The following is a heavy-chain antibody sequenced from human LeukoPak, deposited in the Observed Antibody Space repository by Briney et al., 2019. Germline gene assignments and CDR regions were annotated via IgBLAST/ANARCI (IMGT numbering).Heavy chain of an antibody. CDR1: GGSISSYY. V-gene: IGHV4-59*08. CDR2: IYYSGST. Sequence: SETLPLTCTVSGGSISSYYWSWIRRPPGKGLEWIGYIYYSGSTNYNPSLKSRVTISVDTSKNQFSLKLSSVTAADTAVYYCARHAFSSGWYFDYWGQGTLVTVSS. J-gene: IGHJ4*02. CDR3: ARHAFSSGWYFDY. D-gene: IGHD6-19*01.